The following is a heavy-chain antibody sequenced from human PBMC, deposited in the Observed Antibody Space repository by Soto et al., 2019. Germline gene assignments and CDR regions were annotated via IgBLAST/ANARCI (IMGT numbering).Heavy chain of an antibody. Sequence: LRLSCAASGFTFSTYWMSWVRQAPGKGLEWVANIKQDGSEKYYVDSVKGRSTISRDNAKNSLYLQMNSLRAEDTAVYYCARDGYYDSSGYSYYHYGMDVWGQGTTVTSP. CDR3: ARDGYYDSSGYSYYHYGMDV. CDR1: GFTFSTYW. J-gene: IGHJ6*02. V-gene: IGHV3-7*03. D-gene: IGHD3-22*01. CDR2: IKQDGSEK.